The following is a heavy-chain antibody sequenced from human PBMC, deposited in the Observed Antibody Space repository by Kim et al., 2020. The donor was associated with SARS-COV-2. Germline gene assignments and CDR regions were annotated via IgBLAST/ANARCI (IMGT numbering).Heavy chain of an antibody. Sequence: GGSLRLSCAASGFTFSSYSMNWVRQAPGKGLEWVSSISSSSSYIYYADSVKGRFTISRDNAKNSLYLQMNSLRAEDTAVYYCAITVLINYDFWSGYYNDPGYWGQGTLVTVSS. CDR3: AITVLINYDFWSGYYNDPGY. D-gene: IGHD3-3*01. CDR1: GFTFSSYS. J-gene: IGHJ4*02. V-gene: IGHV3-21*01. CDR2: ISSSSSYI.